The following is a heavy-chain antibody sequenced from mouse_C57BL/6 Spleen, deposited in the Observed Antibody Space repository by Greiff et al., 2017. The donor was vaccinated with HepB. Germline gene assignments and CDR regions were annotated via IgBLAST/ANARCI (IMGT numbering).Heavy chain of an antibody. J-gene: IGHJ2*01. V-gene: IGHV1-42*01. Sequence: EVQLQQSGPELVKPGASVKISCKASGYSFTGYYMNWVKQSPEKSLEWIGEINPSTGGTTYNQKFKAKATLTVDKSSSTAYMQLKSLTSEDSAVYYCARYRATVVATGFDYWGQGTTLTVSS. D-gene: IGHD1-1*01. CDR3: ARYRATVVATGFDY. CDR2: INPSTGGT. CDR1: GYSFTGYY.